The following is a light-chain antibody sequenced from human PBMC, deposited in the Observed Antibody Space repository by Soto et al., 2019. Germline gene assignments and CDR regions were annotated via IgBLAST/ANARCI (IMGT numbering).Light chain of an antibody. J-gene: IGKJ1*01. Sequence: DIPMTQSPSTLSASVADRVTITCRASQSITSWLAWYQQKPGKAPKLLIYKASSLESGVPSRFSGSGSGTEFTLTISTLQPDDFATYYCQQYNSYPWTFGQGTKVEIK. CDR3: QQYNSYPWT. CDR2: KAS. CDR1: QSITSW. V-gene: IGKV1-5*03.